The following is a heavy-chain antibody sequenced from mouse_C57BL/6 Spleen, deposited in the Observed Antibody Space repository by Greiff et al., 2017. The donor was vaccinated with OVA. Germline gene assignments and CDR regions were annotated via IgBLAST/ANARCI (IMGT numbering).Heavy chain of an antibody. CDR1: GFSLTSYA. J-gene: IGHJ3*01. V-gene: IGHV2-9-1*01. D-gene: IGHD2-4*01. CDR3: ASPSYDYDEGTFAY. CDR2: IWTGGGT. Sequence: VQRVESGPGLVAPSQSLSITCTVSGFSLTSYAISWVRQPPGKGLEWLGVIWTGGGTNYNSALKSRLSISKDNSRSQVFLKMNSLQTDDTARYYCASPSYDYDEGTFAYWGQGTLVTVSA.